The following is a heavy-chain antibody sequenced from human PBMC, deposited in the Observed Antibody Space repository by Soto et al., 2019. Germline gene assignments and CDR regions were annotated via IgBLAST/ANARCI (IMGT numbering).Heavy chain of an antibody. CDR2: IYYSGST. D-gene: IGHD6-13*01. Sequence: PSETLSLTCTVSGGSISSSSYYWGWIRQPPGKGLEWIGSIYYSGSTYYNPSLKSRVTISVDTSKNQFSLKLSSVTAADTAVYYCASRIQLVTSFDYWGQGTLVTVSS. CDR1: GGSISSSSYY. V-gene: IGHV4-39*01. J-gene: IGHJ4*02. CDR3: ASRIQLVTSFDY.